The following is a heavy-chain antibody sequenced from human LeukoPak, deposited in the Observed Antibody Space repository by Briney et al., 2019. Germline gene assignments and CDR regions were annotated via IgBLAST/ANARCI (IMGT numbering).Heavy chain of an antibody. CDR2: ISAYNGNT. J-gene: IGHJ4*02. CDR1: GYTFTSYG. Sequence: ASVKVSCKASGYTFTSYGISWVRQAPGQGLEWMGWISAYNGNTNYAQKLQGRVTMTTDTSTSTAYMEPRSLRSGDTAVYYCARAPYYDILTGFGVFDYWGQGTLVTVSS. CDR3: ARAPYYDILTGFGVFDY. D-gene: IGHD3-9*01. V-gene: IGHV1-18*01.